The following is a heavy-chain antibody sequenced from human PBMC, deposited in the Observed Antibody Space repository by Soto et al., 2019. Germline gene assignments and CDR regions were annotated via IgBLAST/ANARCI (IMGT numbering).Heavy chain of an antibody. D-gene: IGHD3-22*01. CDR3: ASDSSGYYFVFDY. J-gene: IGHJ4*02. CDR2: IIPIFGTA. CDR1: VGTFSSYA. V-gene: IGHV1-69*13. Sequence: GASVKVSCKASVGTFSSYAISWVRQAPGQGLEWMGGIIPIFGTANYAQKFQGRVTITADESTSTAYMELSSLRSEDTAVYYCASDSSGYYFVFDYWGQGTLVTVSS.